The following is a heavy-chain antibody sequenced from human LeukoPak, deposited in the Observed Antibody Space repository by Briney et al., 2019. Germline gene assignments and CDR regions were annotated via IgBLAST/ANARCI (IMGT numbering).Heavy chain of an antibody. D-gene: IGHD2-15*01. J-gene: IGHJ4*02. CDR2: IFGSGGSP. CDR1: GFTFNSYA. CDR3: GKTTVGYSSGRYPGWPVDY. Sequence: PGGSLRLFCAASGFTFNSYAMYWVRQAPGKGLEWISGIFGSGGSPHYADSVKGRFTISRDNSQEIVYLQLDSLRVEDTALYYCGKTTVGYSSGRYPGWPVDYWGQGALVTVSS. V-gene: IGHV3-23*01.